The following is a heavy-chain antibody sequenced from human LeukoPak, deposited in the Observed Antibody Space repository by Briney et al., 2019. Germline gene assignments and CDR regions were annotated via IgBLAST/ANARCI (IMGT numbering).Heavy chain of an antibody. CDR2: INAGNGNT. CDR3: ATAYSSGWLACDY. V-gene: IGHV1-3*01. Sequence: ASVKVSCKASGYTFTSYAMHWVRQAPGQRLEWMGWINAGNGNTKYSQKFQGRVTITRDTSASAAYMELSSLRSDDTAVYYCATAYSSGWLACDYWGQGTLVTVSS. CDR1: GYTFTSYA. J-gene: IGHJ4*02. D-gene: IGHD6-19*01.